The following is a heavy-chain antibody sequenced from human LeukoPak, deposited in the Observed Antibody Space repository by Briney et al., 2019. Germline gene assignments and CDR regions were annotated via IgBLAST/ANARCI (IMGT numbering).Heavy chain of an antibody. Sequence: PGGSLRLSCAASGFTVSSNYMSWVRQAPGKGLEWVSVIYSGGSTHYADSVKGRFTISRDNSKNTLYLQMNSLRAEDTAVYYCARDAALGELSYTFDYWGQGTLVTVSS. J-gene: IGHJ4*02. CDR3: ARDAALGELSYTFDY. CDR1: GFTVSSNY. D-gene: IGHD3-16*02. CDR2: IYSGGST. V-gene: IGHV3-53*01.